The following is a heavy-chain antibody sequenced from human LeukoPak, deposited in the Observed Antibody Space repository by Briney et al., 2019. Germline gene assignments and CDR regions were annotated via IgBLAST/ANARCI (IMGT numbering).Heavy chain of an antibody. CDR3: ARVLAAAGG. Sequence: AGGSLRLSCAASGITFSSFEMNWVRQAPGKGLEWVSYISSSGSTTHYADSVKGRFTMSRDNVKNSLYLQMNSLRAEDTATYYCARVLAAAGGWGQGTLVTVSS. D-gene: IGHD6-13*01. V-gene: IGHV3-48*03. CDR1: GITFSSFE. CDR2: ISSSGSTT. J-gene: IGHJ4*02.